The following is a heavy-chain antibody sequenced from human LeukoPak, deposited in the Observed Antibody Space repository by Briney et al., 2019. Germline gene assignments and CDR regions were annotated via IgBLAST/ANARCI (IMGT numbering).Heavy chain of an antibody. CDR2: ISGSGRTM. CDR1: GCTFSSYE. V-gene: IGHV3-48*03. J-gene: IGHJ4*02. CDR3: ATSRTFDY. D-gene: IGHD1-1*01. Sequence: PGGSLRLSCAASGCTFSSYEMNWVRQAPGPGKERVSYISGSGRTMSYADSVKGRFTISRDNAKNSLYLQMNSLRAEDTAVYYCATSRTFDYWGQGTLVTVSS.